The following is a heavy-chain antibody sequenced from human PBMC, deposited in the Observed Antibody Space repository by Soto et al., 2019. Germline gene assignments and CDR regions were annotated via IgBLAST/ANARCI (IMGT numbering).Heavy chain of an antibody. Sequence: EVQLLESGGGLVQPGGSLRLSCAASGFIFSDYAMSWVRQAPGKGLEWVSSISPSGGDTFDADSVKGRFAISRDNSQTTLSLQMTSLRAGDTAVYYCAKRVEYSSSSAYFDRWGRGTLVIVSS. CDR2: ISPSGGDT. J-gene: IGHJ4*02. CDR3: AKRVEYSSSSAYFDR. V-gene: IGHV3-23*01. D-gene: IGHD6-6*01. CDR1: GFIFSDYA.